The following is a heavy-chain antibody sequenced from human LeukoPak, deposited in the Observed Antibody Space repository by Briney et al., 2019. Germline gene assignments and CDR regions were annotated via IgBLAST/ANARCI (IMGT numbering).Heavy chain of an antibody. V-gene: IGHV1-69*05. CDR2: IIPIFGTA. J-gene: IGHJ6*03. CDR3: ARHRSRDLWFGELRYYYMDV. CDR1: GGTFSSYA. Sequence: ASVKVSCKASGGTFSSYAISWVRQAPGQGLEWMGGIIPIFGTANYAQKFQGRVTITTDESTSTAYMELSSLRSEDTGVYYCARHRSRDLWFGELRYYYMDVWGKGTTVTVSS. D-gene: IGHD3-10*01.